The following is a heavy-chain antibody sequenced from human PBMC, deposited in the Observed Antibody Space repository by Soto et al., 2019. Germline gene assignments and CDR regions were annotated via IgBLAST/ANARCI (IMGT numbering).Heavy chain of an antibody. V-gene: IGHV3-53*01. J-gene: IGHJ6*02. CDR2: IYSGGST. D-gene: IGHD6-6*01. Sequence: PGGSLRLSCAASGFTVSSNYMSWVRQAPGKGLEWVSVIYSGGSTYYADSVKGRFTISRDNSKNTLYLQMNSLRAEDTAVYYCARSSRRYYYGMDVWGQGTTVTAP. CDR3: ARSSRRYYYGMDV. CDR1: GFTVSSNY.